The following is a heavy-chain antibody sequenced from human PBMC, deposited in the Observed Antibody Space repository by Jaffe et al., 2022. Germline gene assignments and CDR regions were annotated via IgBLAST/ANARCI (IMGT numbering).Heavy chain of an antibody. J-gene: IGHJ5*02. Sequence: EVQLVESGGGLVQPGGSLRLSCAASGFTFSSYWMSWVRQAPGKGLEWVANIKQDGSEKYYVDSVKGRFTISRDNAKNSLYLQMNSLRAEDTAVYYCARDSIPYYDFWSGNWFDPWGQGTLVTVSS. CDR3: ARDSIPYYDFWSGNWFDP. V-gene: IGHV3-7*01. CDR2: IKQDGSEK. CDR1: GFTFSSYW. D-gene: IGHD3-3*01.